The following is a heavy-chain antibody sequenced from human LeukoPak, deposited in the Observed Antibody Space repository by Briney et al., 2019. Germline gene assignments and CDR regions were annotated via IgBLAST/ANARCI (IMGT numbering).Heavy chain of an antibody. CDR3: ARDQSSSWSNVFDP. CDR1: GYTFTSYA. J-gene: IGHJ5*02. D-gene: IGHD6-13*01. CDR2: INAGNGNT. Sequence: ASVKVSCKASGYTFTSYATHWVRQAPGQRLEWIGWINAGNGNTKYSQKFQGRVTITRDTSASTAYMELSSLRSEDTAVYYCARDQSSSWSNVFDPWGQGTLVTVSS. V-gene: IGHV1-3*01.